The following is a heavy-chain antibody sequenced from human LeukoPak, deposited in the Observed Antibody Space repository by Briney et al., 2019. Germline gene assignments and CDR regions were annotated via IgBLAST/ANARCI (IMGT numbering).Heavy chain of an antibody. Sequence: ASVKVSCKASGYTFTSYDINWVRQATGQALEWMGWMNPNSGNTGYAQKFQGRVTMTRNTSISTAYMELSSLRSEDTAVYYCARDRKYCSSTSCFRGFDPWGQGTLVTVSS. CDR1: GYTFTSYD. V-gene: IGHV1-8*01. CDR2: MNPNSGNT. J-gene: IGHJ5*02. CDR3: ARDRKYCSSTSCFRGFDP. D-gene: IGHD2-2*01.